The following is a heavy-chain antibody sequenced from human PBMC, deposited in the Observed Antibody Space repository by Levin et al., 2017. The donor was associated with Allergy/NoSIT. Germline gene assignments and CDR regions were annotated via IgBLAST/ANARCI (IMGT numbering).Heavy chain of an antibody. CDR2: IQSKNDGGTT. D-gene: IGHD3-10*01. Sequence: ETLSLTCAASGFTFSSAWMSWVRQAPGKGLEWVGHIQSKNDGGTTDYAAPVTGRFSISRDDSKNTLHLQMSSLKTEDTAVYYCTTAHNWVRGVLMRRPYWGQGTLVTVSS. CDR3: TTAHNWVRGVLMRRPY. J-gene: IGHJ4*02. CDR1: GFTFSSAW. V-gene: IGHV3-15*01.